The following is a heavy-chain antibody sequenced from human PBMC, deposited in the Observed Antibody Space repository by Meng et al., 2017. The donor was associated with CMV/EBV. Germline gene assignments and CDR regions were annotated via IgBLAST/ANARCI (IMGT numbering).Heavy chain of an antibody. CDR1: GFTFSSYA. CDR3: ARDLEVVVAATRMSRFDP. D-gene: IGHD2-15*01. Sequence: GGSLRLSCAASGFTFSSYAMHWVRQAPGKGLEWVAVISYDGSNKYYADSVKGRFTISRDNSKNTLYLQMNSLRAEDTAVYYCARDLEVVVAATRMSRFDPWGQGTLVTVSS. CDR2: ISYDGSNK. J-gene: IGHJ5*02. V-gene: IGHV3-30-3*01.